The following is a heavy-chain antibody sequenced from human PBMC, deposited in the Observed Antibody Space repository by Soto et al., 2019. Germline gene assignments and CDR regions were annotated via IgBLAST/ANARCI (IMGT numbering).Heavy chain of an antibody. D-gene: IGHD5-12*01. Sequence: SETLSLTCTVSGGSISSGGYYWSWIRQHPGKGLEWIGYIYYSGSTYYNPSLKSRVTISVDTSKNQFSLKLSSVTAADTAVYYCARGRRGYDFYFDYWGQGTLVTVSS. CDR3: ARGRRGYDFYFDY. V-gene: IGHV4-31*03. CDR2: IYYSGST. J-gene: IGHJ4*02. CDR1: GGSISSGGYY.